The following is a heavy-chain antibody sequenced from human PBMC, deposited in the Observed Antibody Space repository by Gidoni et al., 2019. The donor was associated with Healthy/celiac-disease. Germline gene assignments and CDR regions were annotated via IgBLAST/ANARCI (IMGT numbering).Heavy chain of an antibody. V-gene: IGHV1-58*01. CDR3: AAVGYYYDSSGYYYDY. J-gene: IGHJ4*02. Sequence: QMQLVQSGPEVKKPGTSVKVSCKASGFTSTSSAVQWVRQARGQRLEWVGWIVVGSGNTNYAQKFQKRVTITRDMSTSTAYMELSSLRSEDTAVYYCAAVGYYYDSSGYYYDYWGQGTLVTVSS. CDR2: IVVGSGNT. CDR1: GFTSTSSA. D-gene: IGHD3-22*01.